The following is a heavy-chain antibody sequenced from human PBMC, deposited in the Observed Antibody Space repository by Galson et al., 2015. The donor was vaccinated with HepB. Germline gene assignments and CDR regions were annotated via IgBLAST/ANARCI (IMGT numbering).Heavy chain of an antibody. Sequence: ETLSLTCTVSGGSISTYYWSWIRQPPGKGLEWVGYMFHSGTTYYNSSLKSRVTMSADKSKNQFSLNLSSVTAADTAVYFCARVSFRLRGGAFDIWGQGTAVTVSS. CDR2: MFHSGTT. CDR1: GGSISTYY. CDR3: ARVSFRLRGGAFDI. D-gene: IGHD3-16*01. J-gene: IGHJ3*02. V-gene: IGHV4-59*01.